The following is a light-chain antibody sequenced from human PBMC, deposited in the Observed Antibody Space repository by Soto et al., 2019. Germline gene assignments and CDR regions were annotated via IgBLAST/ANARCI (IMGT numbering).Light chain of an antibody. V-gene: IGLV2-14*01. CDR2: EVS. CDR1: SSDVGGYNY. CDR3: TSYTRSSTPV. Sequence: QSVLTQPASVSGSPGQAITISCTGTSSDVGGYNYVSWYQQHPGKAPKLMIYEVSNRPSGVSDRFSGSKSGNTASLTISGLQAEDEADYYCTSYTRSSTPVYGTGTHVTV. J-gene: IGLJ1*01.